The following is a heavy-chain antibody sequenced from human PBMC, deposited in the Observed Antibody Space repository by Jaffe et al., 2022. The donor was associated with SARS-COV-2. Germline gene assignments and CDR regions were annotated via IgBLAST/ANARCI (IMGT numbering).Heavy chain of an antibody. CDR2: ISYDGSNK. CDR1: GFTFSSYG. D-gene: IGHD4-17*01. CDR3: AKDFRASTVVTLAFDY. J-gene: IGHJ4*02. V-gene: IGHV3-30*18. Sequence: QVQLVESGGGVVQPGRSLRLSCAASGFTFSSYGMHWVRQAPGKGLEWVAVISYDGSNKYYADSVKGRFTISRDNSKNTLYLQMNSLRAEDTAVYYCAKDFRASTVVTLAFDYWGQGTLVTVSS.